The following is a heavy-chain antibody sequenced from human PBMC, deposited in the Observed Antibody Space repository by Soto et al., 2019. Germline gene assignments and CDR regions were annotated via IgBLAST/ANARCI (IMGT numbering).Heavy chain of an antibody. CDR2: INHSGST. V-gene: IGHV4-34*01. Sequence: LSLTCAVYCGSFSGYYWSWIRQPPGKGLEWIGEINHSGSTNYNPSLKSRVTISVDTSKNQFSLKLSSVTAADTAVYYCALYCTNGVCSNFDYWGQGTLVTVSS. CDR1: CGSFSGYY. J-gene: IGHJ4*02. D-gene: IGHD2-8*01. CDR3: ALYCTNGVCSNFDY.